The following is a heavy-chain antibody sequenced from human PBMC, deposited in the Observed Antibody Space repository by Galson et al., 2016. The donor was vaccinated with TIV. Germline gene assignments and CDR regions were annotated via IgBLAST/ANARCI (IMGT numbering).Heavy chain of an antibody. CDR2: IDWDDDK. V-gene: IGHV2-70*11. CDR3: ARISGYYDSSGHYIPRSFDY. J-gene: IGHJ4*01. CDR1: GFSLNTDGMC. D-gene: IGHD3-22*01. Sequence: PALVKPTQTLTLTCTFSGFSLNTDGMCVNWIRQPPGKALEWLARIDWDDDKSYTSSLKTRLTISKDTSKNQVVLTMTNMDPVDTATYYCARISGYYDSSGHYIPRSFDYWGHGTLVTVSS.